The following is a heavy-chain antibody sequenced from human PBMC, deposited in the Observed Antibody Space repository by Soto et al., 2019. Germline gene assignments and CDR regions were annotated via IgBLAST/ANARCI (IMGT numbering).Heavy chain of an antibody. CDR3: AKLLYYGSGSTLDY. CDR2: ISYDGSNK. V-gene: IGHV3-30*18. Sequence: GGSLRLSCAASGFTFSSYGMHWVRQAPGKGLEWVAVISYDGSNKYYADSVKGRFTISRDNSKNTLYLQMNSLRAEDTAVYYCAKLLYYGSGSTLDYWGQGTLVTVSS. D-gene: IGHD3-10*01. J-gene: IGHJ4*02. CDR1: GFTFSSYG.